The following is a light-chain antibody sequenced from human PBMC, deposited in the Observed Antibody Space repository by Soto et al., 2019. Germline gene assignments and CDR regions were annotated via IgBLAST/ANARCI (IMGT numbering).Light chain of an antibody. CDR2: WAS. CDR3: QQYYTTPLT. CDR1: QSLLYSSNNKNY. Sequence: DIVMTQSPDSLAVSLGKRATINCKSSQSLLYSSNNKNYLAWYQQKPGQPPKLLICWASTRESGVPDRFSGSGSGTDFTLTISSLQAEDVAVYYCQQYYTTPLTFGQGTRLEIK. J-gene: IGKJ5*01. V-gene: IGKV4-1*01.